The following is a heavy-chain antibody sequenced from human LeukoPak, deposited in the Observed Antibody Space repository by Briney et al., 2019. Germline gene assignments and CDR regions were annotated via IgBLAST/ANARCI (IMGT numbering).Heavy chain of an antibody. J-gene: IGHJ4*02. CDR3: AKGTNWNYYFDY. Sequence: GGSLRLSCTASGFTFSNYEMDWVRQAPGKGLEWISYITGNSGTRFYADSVKGRFTISRDNAKNSMYLQMSSLRAEDTAVYYCAKGTNWNYYFDYWGQGTLVTVSS. CDR1: GFTFSNYE. V-gene: IGHV3-48*03. CDR2: ITGNSGTR. D-gene: IGHD1-7*01.